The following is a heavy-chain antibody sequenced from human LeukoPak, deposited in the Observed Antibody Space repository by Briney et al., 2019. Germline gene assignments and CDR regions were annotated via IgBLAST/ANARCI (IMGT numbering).Heavy chain of an antibody. CDR2: ISVSGSST. CDR1: GFTFSSYW. J-gene: IGHJ4*02. V-gene: IGHV3-23*01. CDR3: AKAGVVVAATIDY. Sequence: GGSLRLSCAASGFTFSSYWMNWVRQAPGTGLEWVSAISVSGSSTYYADSVKGRFTISRDNSKNTLYLQMNSLRAEDTAVYYCAKAGVVVAATIDYWGQGTPVTVSS. D-gene: IGHD2-15*01.